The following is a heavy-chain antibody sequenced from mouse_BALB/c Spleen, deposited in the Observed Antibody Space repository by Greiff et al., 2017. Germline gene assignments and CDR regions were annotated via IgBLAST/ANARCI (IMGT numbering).Heavy chain of an antibody. Sequence: QVQLQQSGPGLVAPSQSLSITCTVSGFSLTDYGVSWIRQPPGKGLEWLGVIWGGGSTYYNSALKSRLSISKDNSKSQVFLKMNSLQTDDTAMYYCAKHNYYGSSDVWYFDVWGAGTTVTVSS. CDR3: AKHNYYGSSDVWYFDV. V-gene: IGHV2-6-5*01. CDR1: GFSLTDYG. J-gene: IGHJ1*01. D-gene: IGHD1-1*01. CDR2: IWGGGST.